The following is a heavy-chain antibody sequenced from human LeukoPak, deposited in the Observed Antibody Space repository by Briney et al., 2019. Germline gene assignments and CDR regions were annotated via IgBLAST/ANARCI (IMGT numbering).Heavy chain of an antibody. Sequence: GGSLRLSCAASGFTFGSYWMHWVRQAPGKRLVWVSRINTDGGSTTYADSVKGRFTISRDNAKNTLYLQMNSLRAEDTAVYYCGRGFSIVPAGIPDYWGLGTLVTVSS. CDR3: GRGFSIVPAGIPDY. V-gene: IGHV3-74*01. J-gene: IGHJ4*02. CDR2: INTDGGST. D-gene: IGHD2-2*02. CDR1: GFTFGSYW.